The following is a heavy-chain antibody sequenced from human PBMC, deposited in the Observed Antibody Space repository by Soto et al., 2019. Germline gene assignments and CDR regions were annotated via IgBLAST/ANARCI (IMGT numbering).Heavy chain of an antibody. J-gene: IGHJ4*02. Sequence: SQNLSLTCTVSGGSVSSYYWSWIRQSPGKGLEWIGYIYYSGSTKYKPSLKSRVTISVDTPKNQFSLKVSSATAADTAVYYCARHSNRSYGRYLFDYWGLGALVTVSS. CDR2: IYYSGST. D-gene: IGHD1-26*01. CDR3: ARHSNRSYGRYLFDY. V-gene: IGHV4-59*08. CDR1: GGSVSSYY.